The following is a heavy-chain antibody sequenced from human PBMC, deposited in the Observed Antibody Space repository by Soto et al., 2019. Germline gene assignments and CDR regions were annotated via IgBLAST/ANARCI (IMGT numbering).Heavy chain of an antibody. CDR1: GFIFSDQY. CDR3: ARDLAGAPYVDL. Sequence: EGQLVESGGGLGQPGGSLRLSCAASGFIFSDQYMDWVRQAPGKGLEWVGRIRNKANSYTREYAASVKGRFTISRDDSKNSLYLQMNSLKTEDTALYYCARDLAGAPYVDLWGRGTLVTVSS. V-gene: IGHV3-72*01. D-gene: IGHD1-26*01. CDR2: IRNKANSYTR. J-gene: IGHJ2*01.